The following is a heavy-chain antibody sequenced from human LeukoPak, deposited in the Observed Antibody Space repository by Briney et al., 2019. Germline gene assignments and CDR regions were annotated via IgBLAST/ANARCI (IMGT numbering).Heavy chain of an antibody. J-gene: IGHJ4*02. CDR2: INHRGST. CDR3: ARGRYLTTSGGAAAGFLDY. V-gene: IGHV4-34*01. CDR1: GGSFSGYY. D-gene: IGHD6-13*01. Sequence: SETLSLTCAVSGGSFSGYYWNWIRQSPAKGLEWIGEINHRGSTHYNPSLKSRVTISVDTSQKQFSLRLTSVTAADTAVYYCARGRYLTTSGGAAAGFLDYWGQGSLVTVST.